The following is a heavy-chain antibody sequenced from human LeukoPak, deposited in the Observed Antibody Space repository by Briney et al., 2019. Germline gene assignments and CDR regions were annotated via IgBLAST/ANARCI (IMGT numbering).Heavy chain of an antibody. J-gene: IGHJ4*02. D-gene: IGHD6-13*01. Sequence: GESLSLSCAASGFTVSSNSMSWVRQAPGKGLEWVSVIYSAGSTYYADSVKGRFTISRDNSKNTLYLQVNSLRAEDTAVYYCARSTAYSSSWTLDYWGQGTLITVSS. CDR1: GFTVSSNS. CDR3: ARSTAYSSSWTLDY. CDR2: IYSAGST. V-gene: IGHV3-66*01.